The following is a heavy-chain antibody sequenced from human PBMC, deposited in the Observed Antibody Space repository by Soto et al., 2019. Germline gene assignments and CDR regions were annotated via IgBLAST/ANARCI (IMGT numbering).Heavy chain of an antibody. V-gene: IGHV3-33*08. Sequence: CLRLSCATSGFTFRSYGMHWVPQAPGQGLGWVAVIWDDGKNKYYADSVKGRFTISRDNSKKTPYLQMNSLRAEDTAVYYCARDHPWDDFWSGYYRNYYYYYMDVWGKGTTVTVSS. CDR3: ARDHPWDDFWSGYYRNYYYYYMDV. J-gene: IGHJ6*03. CDR1: GFTFRSYG. CDR2: IWDDGKNK. D-gene: IGHD3-3*01.